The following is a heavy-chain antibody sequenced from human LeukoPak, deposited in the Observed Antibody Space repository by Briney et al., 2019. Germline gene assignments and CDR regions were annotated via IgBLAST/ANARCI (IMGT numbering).Heavy chain of an antibody. CDR2: IYTSGST. Sequence: SETLSLTCTVSGGSISSYYWSWIRQPAGKGLEWIGRIYTSGSTNYNPSLKSRVTMSVDTSKNQFSLKLSSVTAADTAVYYCAREVGFGDTIPFWHYYYYMDVWGKGTTVTVSS. CDR3: AREVGFGDTIPFWHYYYYMDV. D-gene: IGHD3-10*01. J-gene: IGHJ6*03. CDR1: GGSISSYY. V-gene: IGHV4-4*07.